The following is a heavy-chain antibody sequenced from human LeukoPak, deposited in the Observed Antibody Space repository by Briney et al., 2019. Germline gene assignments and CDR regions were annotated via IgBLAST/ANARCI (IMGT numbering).Heavy chain of an antibody. J-gene: IGHJ4*02. CDR3: ARASYSSSAYFDY. V-gene: IGHV4-30-2*01. CDR2: IYHSGST. CDR1: GGSISSGGYS. D-gene: IGHD6-13*01. Sequence: SQTLSLTCAVSGGSISSGGYSWSWIRQPPGKGLEWIGYIYHSGSTYYNPSLKSPVTISVDRSKNQFSLKLSSVTAADTAVYYCARASYSSSAYFDYWGQGTLVTVSS.